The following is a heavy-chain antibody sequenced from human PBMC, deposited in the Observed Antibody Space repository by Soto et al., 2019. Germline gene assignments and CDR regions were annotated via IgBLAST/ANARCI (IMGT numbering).Heavy chain of an antibody. Sequence: PSDTPLLTLNDSGGSINSYPWSWILHFPLKGLEWIAYTAYTGNTNYNPSIKSRVNISMDTSKNQLSLKLTSMTAAETAVYYCARDMHNGFTNYFDPWGKGSLVTVTS. D-gene: IGHD4-4*01. V-gene: IGHV4-59*01. J-gene: IGHJ5*02. CDR1: GGSINSYP. CDR3: ARDMHNGFTNYFDP. CDR2: TAYTGNT.